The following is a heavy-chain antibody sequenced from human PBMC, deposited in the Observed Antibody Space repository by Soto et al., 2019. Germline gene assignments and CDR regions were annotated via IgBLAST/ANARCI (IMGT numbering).Heavy chain of an antibody. V-gene: IGHV1-8*01. J-gene: IGHJ6*02. CDR2: MNPNSGNT. Sequence: QVQLVQSGAEVKKPGASVKVSCKASGYTFTSYDINWVRQATGQGLEWMGWMNPNSGNTGYAQKFQGRVTMTRNTXIXTXXXXXXXLXSEDTAVYYCARWPDGYYYYGMDVWGQGTTVTVSS. CDR1: GYTFTSYD. CDR3: ARWPDGYYYYGMDV.